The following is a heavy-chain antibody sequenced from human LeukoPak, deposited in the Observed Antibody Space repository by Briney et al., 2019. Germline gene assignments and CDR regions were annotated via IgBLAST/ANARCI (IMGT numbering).Heavy chain of an antibody. CDR1: GGSISSYY. CDR3: ARGTVTTVTSPPTTYYYMDV. D-gene: IGHD4-17*01. V-gene: IGHV4-59*01. J-gene: IGHJ6*03. Sequence: KPSETLSLTCTLSGGSISSYYWSWIRQPPGKGLEWIGYIYYSGSTNYNPSLKSRVTISVDTSKNQFSLKLSSVTAADTAVYYCARGTVTTVTSPPTTYYYMDVWGKGTTVTVSS. CDR2: IYYSGST.